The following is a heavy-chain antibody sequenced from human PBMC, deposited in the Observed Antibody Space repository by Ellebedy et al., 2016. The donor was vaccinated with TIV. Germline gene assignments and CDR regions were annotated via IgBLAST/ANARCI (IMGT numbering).Heavy chain of an antibody. D-gene: IGHD3-10*01. Sequence: LRLSCVISGDSVSTDIGWNWIRQSPSRGLEWLGRTYYRSKWNNDYAVSLKSRITINPDTSKNLFSLQLNSVTPEDTADYYCARGWFGSGMGVWGQGTTVTVSS. V-gene: IGHV6-1*01. CDR3: ARGWFGSGMGV. CDR2: TYYRSKWNN. CDR1: GDSVSTDIG. J-gene: IGHJ6*02.